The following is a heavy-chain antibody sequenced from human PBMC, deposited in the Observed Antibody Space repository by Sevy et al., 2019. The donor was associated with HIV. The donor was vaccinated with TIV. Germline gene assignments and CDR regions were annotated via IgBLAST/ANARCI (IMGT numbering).Heavy chain of an antibody. D-gene: IGHD3-10*01. CDR3: ARDGARITMVQGVMAYYHGMDV. CDR1: GFTFSTYS. J-gene: IGHJ6*02. CDR2: ISSSNYI. V-gene: IGHV3-21*01. Sequence: GGSLRLSCAASGFTFSTYSMNWVRQAPGKGLEWVSSISSSNYIYYADSVKGRFTISRDNAKNSLYLQMNSVRAEDTAVYYCARDGARITMVQGVMAYYHGMDVWGQGTTATVSS.